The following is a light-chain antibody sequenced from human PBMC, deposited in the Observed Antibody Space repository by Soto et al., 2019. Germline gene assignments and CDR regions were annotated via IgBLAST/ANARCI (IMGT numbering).Light chain of an antibody. CDR1: SSDVGGYNY. Sequence: QSALTQPPSASGSPVQSVAISCTGTSSDVGGYNYVSWYQQHPGKAPKLMIYEVNKRPAGVPDRCSVSKSGNTASLTVSGLQAEDEADYYCSSYAGSSNVFGTGTKLTVL. CDR3: SSYAGSSNV. J-gene: IGLJ1*01. V-gene: IGLV2-8*01. CDR2: EVN.